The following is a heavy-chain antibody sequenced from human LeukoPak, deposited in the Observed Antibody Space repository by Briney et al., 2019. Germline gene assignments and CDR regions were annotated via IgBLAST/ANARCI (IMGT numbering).Heavy chain of an antibody. CDR3: ARGARAGYNLEPFDY. CDR2: IYYSGST. Sequence: SETLSLTCTVSGGSMSSYSWSWIRQPPGKGLEWIGSIYYSGSTKYNPSLKSRVTISVDTSKNQFSLKLSSVTAADTAVYYCARGARAGYNLEPFDYWGQGTLVTVSS. J-gene: IGHJ4*02. D-gene: IGHD5-24*01. V-gene: IGHV4-59*08. CDR1: GGSMSSYS.